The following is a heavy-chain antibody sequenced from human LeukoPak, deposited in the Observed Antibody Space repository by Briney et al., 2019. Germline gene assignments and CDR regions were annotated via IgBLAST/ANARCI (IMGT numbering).Heavy chain of an antibody. D-gene: IGHD2-2*01. Sequence: SETLSLTCAVYGWSFNDYYWNWIRQPPGKGLEWIGEINARGDTNFNPSLKSRVTISVDTSKSQFSLKLTSMIAADTAVYYCARGQVPAARGYNWFDPWGQGTLVTVSS. CDR2: INARGDT. CDR1: GWSFNDYY. V-gene: IGHV4-34*01. J-gene: IGHJ5*02. CDR3: ARGQVPAARGYNWFDP.